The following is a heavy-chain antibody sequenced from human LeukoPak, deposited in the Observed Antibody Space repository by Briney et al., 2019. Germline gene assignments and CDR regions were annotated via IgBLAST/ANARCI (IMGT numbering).Heavy chain of an antibody. D-gene: IGHD6-19*01. CDR1: GFTFSNYA. CDR2: ISGGGGIT. CDR3: ARGLYSSGWYVPELDY. V-gene: IGHV3-23*01. Sequence: GGSLRLSCAASGFTFSNYAMSWVRQAPGKGLEWVSAISGGGGITHYADSVKGRFTISRDNSKNTLFLQVNSLRAGDTAVYYCARGLYSSGWYVPELDYWGQGTLVAVSS. J-gene: IGHJ4*02.